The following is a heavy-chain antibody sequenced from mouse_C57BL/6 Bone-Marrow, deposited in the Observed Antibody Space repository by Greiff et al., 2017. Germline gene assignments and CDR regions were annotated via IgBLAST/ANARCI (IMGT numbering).Heavy chain of an antibody. Sequence: QVHLQQPGPDLVLPGASVKLSSKASGYTFPSYWMPWVNQRPGQGLEWIGEIDPSDSYTNYNKKFKGKSTLTVDKSSSTAYMQLSSLTSEDSAVYYCARATTDYWGQGTTLTVSS. D-gene: IGHD2-12*01. J-gene: IGHJ2*01. V-gene: IGHV1-69*01. CDR1: GYTFPSYW. CDR3: ARATTDY. CDR2: IDPSDSYT.